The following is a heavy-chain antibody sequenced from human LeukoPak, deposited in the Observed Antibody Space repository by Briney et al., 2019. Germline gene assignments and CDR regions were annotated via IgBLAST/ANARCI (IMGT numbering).Heavy chain of an antibody. Sequence: GGSLRLSCAASGFTVSSNYMSWVRQAPGKGLEWVSVIYSGGSTYYADSVKGRFTISRDNSKNTLYLQMNSLRAEDTAVYYCARATPSLYYYDSSGYYSPDAFDIWGQGTMVTVSS. CDR3: ARATPSLYYYDSSGYYSPDAFDI. CDR1: GFTVSSNY. D-gene: IGHD3-22*01. J-gene: IGHJ3*02. V-gene: IGHV3-53*01. CDR2: IYSGGST.